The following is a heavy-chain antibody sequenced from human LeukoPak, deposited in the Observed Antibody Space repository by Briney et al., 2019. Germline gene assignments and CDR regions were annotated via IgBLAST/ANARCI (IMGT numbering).Heavy chain of an antibody. D-gene: IGHD2-21*01. CDR1: GFTFSSYA. CDR2: ISVSGNT. V-gene: IGHV3-23*01. J-gene: IGHJ4*02. Sequence: GGSLRLSCAASGFTFSSYAMSWVRQGPGKGLEWVSAISVSGNTYHADSVKDRFTISRDSSKNTLFLQMNRLRPEDAAVYYCAKAPVTTCRGAYCYPFDYWGQGTLVTVSS. CDR3: AKAPVTTCRGAYCYPFDY.